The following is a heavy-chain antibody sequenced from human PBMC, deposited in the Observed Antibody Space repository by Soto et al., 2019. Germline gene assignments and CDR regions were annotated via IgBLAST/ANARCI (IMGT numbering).Heavy chain of an antibody. CDR2: ISAHNGNT. D-gene: IGHD1-1*01. CDR1: GYTFTSYG. Sequence: QVHLVQSGAEVKKPGASVKVSCKASGYTFTSYGITWVRQAPGQGLEWMGWISAHNGNTDYAQKLQGRVIVTRDTAASTAYMELRSLISDDSAVYYCARGRYGDYWGQGDLVTVSS. CDR3: ARGRYGDY. J-gene: IGHJ4*02. V-gene: IGHV1-18*01.